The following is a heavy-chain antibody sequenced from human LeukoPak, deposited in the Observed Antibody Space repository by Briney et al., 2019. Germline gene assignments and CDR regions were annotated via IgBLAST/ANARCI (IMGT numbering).Heavy chain of an antibody. D-gene: IGHD6-13*01. Sequence: KPGESLKISCKGSGYSFTSYWIGWVRQMPGKGLEWMGIIYPGDSDTRYSPSFQGQVTISADKSISTAYLQWSSLKASDTAMYYCARQKYSSSWYVWFDPWGQGTLVTVSS. CDR1: GYSFTSYW. CDR2: IYPGDSDT. CDR3: ARQKYSSSWYVWFDP. V-gene: IGHV5-51*01. J-gene: IGHJ5*02.